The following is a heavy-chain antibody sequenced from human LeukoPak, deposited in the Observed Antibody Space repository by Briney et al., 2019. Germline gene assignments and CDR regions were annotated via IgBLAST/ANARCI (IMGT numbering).Heavy chain of an antibody. CDR1: GFTFSSYS. V-gene: IGHV3-21*01. Sequence: PGGSLRLSCAASGFTFSSYSMNWVRQAPGKGLEWVSSISSSSSYIYYADSVKGRFTISRDNAKNSLYLQMNSLRAEDTAVYYCARVNGARGYSYGFSEYFDYWGQGTLVTVSS. J-gene: IGHJ4*02. D-gene: IGHD5-18*01. CDR3: ARVNGARGYSYGFSEYFDY. CDR2: ISSSSSYI.